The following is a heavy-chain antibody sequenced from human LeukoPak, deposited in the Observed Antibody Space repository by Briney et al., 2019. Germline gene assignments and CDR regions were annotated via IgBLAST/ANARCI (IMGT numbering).Heavy chain of an antibody. CDR1: GGSISSSSYY. Sequence: SETLSLTCTVSGGSISSSSYYWGWIRQPPGKGLEWIGSIYYSGSTYYNPSLKSRVTISVDTSKNQFSLKLSSVTAADTAVYYCARGLMTTVTTDLAFDIWGQGTMVTVSS. CDR3: ARGLMTTVTTDLAFDI. CDR2: IYYSGST. V-gene: IGHV4-39*01. D-gene: IGHD4-17*01. J-gene: IGHJ3*02.